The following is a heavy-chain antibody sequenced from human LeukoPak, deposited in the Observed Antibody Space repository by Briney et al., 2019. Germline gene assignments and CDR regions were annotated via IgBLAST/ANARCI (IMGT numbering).Heavy chain of an antibody. CDR3: AREYSGSYFDY. Sequence: ASVKVSCKASGYTFTGYYMHWVRQAPGQGLEWMGWINPNSGGTSYAQKFQGRVTMTRDTSISTAYMELSRLRSDDTAVYYCAREYSGSYFDYWGQGTLVTVSS. V-gene: IGHV1-2*02. D-gene: IGHD1-26*01. J-gene: IGHJ4*02. CDR2: INPNSGGT. CDR1: GYTFTGYY.